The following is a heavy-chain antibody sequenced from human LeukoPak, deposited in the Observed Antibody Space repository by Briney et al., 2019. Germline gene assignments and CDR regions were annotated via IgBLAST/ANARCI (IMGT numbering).Heavy chain of an antibody. D-gene: IGHD3-22*01. Sequence: SETLSLTFTVSGGSISSYYWSWIRQPPGKGLEWIGYIYYSGSTNYNPSLKSRVTISVDTSKNQFSLKLRSVTAADTAVYYCARVTGYVIEDYFDYWGQGTLVTVSS. CDR1: GGSISSYY. J-gene: IGHJ4*02. CDR3: ARVTGYVIEDYFDY. V-gene: IGHV4-59*01. CDR2: IYYSGST.